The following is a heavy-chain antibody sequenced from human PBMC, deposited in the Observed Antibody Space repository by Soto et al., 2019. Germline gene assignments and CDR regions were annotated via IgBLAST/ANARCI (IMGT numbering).Heavy chain of an antibody. Sequence: SETLSLTCTVSGGSISSYYWSWIRQPPGKGLEWIGYIYYSGSTNYNPSLKSRVTISVDTSKNQFSLKLSSVTAADTAVYYCAREAAPSDAFDIWGQGTMVTVSS. CDR2: IYYSGST. D-gene: IGHD6-25*01. CDR3: AREAAPSDAFDI. CDR1: GGSISSYY. J-gene: IGHJ3*02. V-gene: IGHV4-59*01.